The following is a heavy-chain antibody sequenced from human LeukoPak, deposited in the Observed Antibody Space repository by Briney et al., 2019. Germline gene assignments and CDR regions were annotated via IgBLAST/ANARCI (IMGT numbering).Heavy chain of an antibody. Sequence: PSETLSLTCTVSGGSISNIYWSWIRQPPGKGLEWIGYIYYTGSTNYNPSLKSRVTMLIDTSKNQFSLKLSSVTAADTAVYYCARGLGLELDYWGQGTLVTVSS. CDR2: IYYTGST. J-gene: IGHJ4*02. CDR3: ARGLGLELDY. V-gene: IGHV4-59*12. CDR1: GGSISNIY. D-gene: IGHD6-19*01.